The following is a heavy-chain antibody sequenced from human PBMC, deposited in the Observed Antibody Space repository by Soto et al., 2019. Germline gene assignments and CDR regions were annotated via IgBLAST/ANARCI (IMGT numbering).Heavy chain of an antibody. CDR2: INPNSGGT. CDR1: GYTFTGYY. CDR3: ARVGRWYDYIWGSYRYHDAFDI. D-gene: IGHD3-16*02. V-gene: IGHV1-2*04. J-gene: IGHJ3*02. Sequence: ASVKVSCKASGYTFTGYYMHWVRQAPGQGLEWMGWINPNSGGTNYAQKFQGWVTMTRDTSISTAYMELSRLRSDDTAVYYCARVGRWYDYIWGSYRYHDAFDIWGQGTIVTVSS.